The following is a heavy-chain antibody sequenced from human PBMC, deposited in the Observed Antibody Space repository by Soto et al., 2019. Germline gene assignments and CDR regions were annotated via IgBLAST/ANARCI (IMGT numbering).Heavy chain of an antibody. J-gene: IGHJ6*02. CDR3: AREVLWFGAPRYYYYGMDV. D-gene: IGHD3-10*01. Sequence: ASVKVSCKASGYTFTRYYMHWVRQAPGQGLEWMGIINPSGGSTSYAQKFQGRVTMTRDTSTSTVYMELSSLRSEDTAVYYCAREVLWFGAPRYYYYGMDVWGQGTTVTVSS. V-gene: IGHV1-46*01. CDR2: INPSGGST. CDR1: GYTFTRYY.